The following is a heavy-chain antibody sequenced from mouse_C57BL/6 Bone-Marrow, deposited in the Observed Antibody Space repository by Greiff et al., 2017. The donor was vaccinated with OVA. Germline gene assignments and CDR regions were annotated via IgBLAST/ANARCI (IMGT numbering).Heavy chain of an antibody. CDR1: GFSFNTYA. CDR2: IRSKSNNYAT. Sequence: GGGLVQPKGSLKLSCAASGFSFNTYAMNWVRQAPGKGLEWVARIRSKSNNYATYYADSVKDRFTISRDDSESMLYLQMNNLKTEDTAMYYCVSLAYYSNYAFAYWGQGTLVTVSA. D-gene: IGHD2-5*01. J-gene: IGHJ3*01. CDR3: VSLAYYSNYAFAY. V-gene: IGHV10-1*01.